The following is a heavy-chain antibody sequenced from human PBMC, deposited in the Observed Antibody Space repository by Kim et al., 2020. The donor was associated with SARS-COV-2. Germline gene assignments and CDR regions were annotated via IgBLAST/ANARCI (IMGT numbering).Heavy chain of an antibody. D-gene: IGHD6-19*01. J-gene: IGHJ4*02. V-gene: IGHV4-39*07. CDR3: ARDRGIAVAGNLAYFDY. Sequence: LKSRVTRSVDTAKNQFSLKLSSVTAADTAVYYCARDRGIAVAGNLAYFDYWGQGTLVTVSS.